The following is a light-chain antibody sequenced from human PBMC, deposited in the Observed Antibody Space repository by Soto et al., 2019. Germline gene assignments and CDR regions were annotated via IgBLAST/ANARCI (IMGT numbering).Light chain of an antibody. CDR3: SSYAGSNNVV. CDR1: SSDIGDYNS. CDR2: EVS. J-gene: IGLJ2*01. V-gene: IGLV2-8*01. Sequence: QSALTQSPSASGSPGQSATISCTGTSSDIGDYNSVSWYQQHPGKAPKLMIYEVSKRPAGVPDRFSGSKSGNTASLTVSGLQAEDEATYYCSSYAGSNNVVFGGGTKLTVL.